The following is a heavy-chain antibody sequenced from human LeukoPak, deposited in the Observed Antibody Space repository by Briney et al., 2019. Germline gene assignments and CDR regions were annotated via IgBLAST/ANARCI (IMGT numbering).Heavy chain of an antibody. Sequence: PGGSVRLSCTTSGFSFSNFGMHWVRQAPDKGLEWLAFIRYDGSNEYSADSVKGRFTISRDNSRNTLFLQMDSLRSEDTAVYYCARDLGILGDFDYWGQGTLVIVSS. CDR2: IRYDGSNE. D-gene: IGHD2-15*01. CDR1: GFSFSNFG. J-gene: IGHJ4*02. V-gene: IGHV3-30*02. CDR3: ARDLGILGDFDY.